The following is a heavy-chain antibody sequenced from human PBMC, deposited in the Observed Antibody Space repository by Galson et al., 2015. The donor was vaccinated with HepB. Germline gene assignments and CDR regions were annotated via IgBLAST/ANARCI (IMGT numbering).Heavy chain of an antibody. CDR2: IFSNGKT. D-gene: IGHD3-10*01. CDR3: ARSSGGSTSTYSFYPLAV. J-gene: IGHJ6*02. V-gene: IGHV4-4*09. Sequence: ETLSLTCIISGDSMRSYFWNWVRQSPGKGLEWIGNIFSNGKTNYNPSLESRVTMSIDTFHNQVFLNLTSMTAADTAVYYCARSSGGSTSTYSFYPLAVWGQGATVTVSS. CDR1: GDSMRSYF.